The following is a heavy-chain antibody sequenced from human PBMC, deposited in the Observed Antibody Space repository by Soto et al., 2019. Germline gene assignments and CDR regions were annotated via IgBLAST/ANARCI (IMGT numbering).Heavy chain of an antibody. Sequence: SETRSLTCTVSGGSISSYYWSWIRQPPGKGLEWIGYIYYSGSTNYNPSLKSRVTISVDTSKNQFSLKLSSVTAADTAVYYCARVWGGAFDIWGKGTMVTVSS. CDR1: GGSISSYY. D-gene: IGHD3-10*01. V-gene: IGHV4-59*01. J-gene: IGHJ3*02. CDR3: ARVWGGAFDI. CDR2: IYYSGST.